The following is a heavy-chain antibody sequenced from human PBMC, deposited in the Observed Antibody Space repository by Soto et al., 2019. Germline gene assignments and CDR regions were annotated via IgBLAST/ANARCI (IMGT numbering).Heavy chain of an antibody. CDR1: GFTFSYYW. CDR2: IHSDGSST. CDR3: ARGDSGAFDL. Sequence: EVQLVESGGGLVRPGGSLRLSCAASGFTFSYYWMHWVRQAPGKGLVWVSRIHSDGSSTTYADFVKGRFIISRDNARNTVDLQMNSVRVEDTAVYYWARGDSGAFDLWGQGTVGTVSS. V-gene: IGHV3-74*01. D-gene: IGHD1-26*01. J-gene: IGHJ3*01.